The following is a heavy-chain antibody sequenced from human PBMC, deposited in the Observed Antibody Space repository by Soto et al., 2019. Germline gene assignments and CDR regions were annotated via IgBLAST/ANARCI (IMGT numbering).Heavy chain of an antibody. CDR1: GYSFTNYW. D-gene: IGHD2-2*02. Sequence: GEPMKISCKGSGYSFTNYWISWVRQMPGKGLEWMGRIDPSDSYTNYSPSFQGHVTISADKSISTAYLQWSSLKASDTAMYYCARKYQLLYSAWFDPWGQGTLVTVSS. CDR2: IDPSDSYT. CDR3: ARKYQLLYSAWFDP. V-gene: IGHV5-10-1*01. J-gene: IGHJ5*02.